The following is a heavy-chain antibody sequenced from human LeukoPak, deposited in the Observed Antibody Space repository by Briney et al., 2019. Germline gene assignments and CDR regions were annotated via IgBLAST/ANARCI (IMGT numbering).Heavy chain of an antibody. J-gene: IGHJ6*03. CDR3: ARDAYYDYYMDV. CDR1: GFTFSSYE. Sequence: GGSLRLSCAASGFTFSSYEMNWVRQAPGKGLEWVSYISSSGSTIYYADSVKGRFTISRDNAKNSLYLQMNSLRAEDTAVYYCARDAYYDYYMDVWGKGTTVTVSS. CDR2: ISSSGSTI. V-gene: IGHV3-48*03.